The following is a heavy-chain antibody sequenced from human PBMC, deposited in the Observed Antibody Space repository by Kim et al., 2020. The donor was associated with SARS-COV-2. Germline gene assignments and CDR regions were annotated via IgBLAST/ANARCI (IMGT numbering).Heavy chain of an antibody. D-gene: IGHD3-22*01. CDR1: GFTFSDYY. Sequence: GGSLRLSCAASGFTFSDYYMSWIRQAPGKGLEWVSYISSSGSTIYYADSVKGRFTISRDNAKNSLYLQMNSLRAEDTAVYYCARATYYYDSSGYVYYFDYWGQGTLVTVSS. V-gene: IGHV3-11*01. CDR3: ARATYYYDSSGYVYYFDY. CDR2: ISSSGSTI. J-gene: IGHJ4*02.